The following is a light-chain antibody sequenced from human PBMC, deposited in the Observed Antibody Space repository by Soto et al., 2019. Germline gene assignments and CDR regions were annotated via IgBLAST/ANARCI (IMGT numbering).Light chain of an antibody. J-gene: IGKJ3*01. CDR2: AAS. Sequence: DIQMTQSPSSLSASVGDRVTITCRASQSVGTYLNWFQQTPGKAPRLLIYAASSLQSGVPSRFSGSGSGTDFTLYISSLQPEDFATYYCQQSYSTPRTFGPGTKVDIK. CDR3: QQSYSTPRT. V-gene: IGKV1-39*01. CDR1: QSVGTY.